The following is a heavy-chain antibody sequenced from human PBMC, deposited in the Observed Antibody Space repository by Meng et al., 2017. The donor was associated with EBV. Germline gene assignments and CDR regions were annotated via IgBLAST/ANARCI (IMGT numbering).Heavy chain of an antibody. Sequence: EVELWEFRGGVVQPGGALRRSWAASGLTFSSYAMSWVRQAPGKGLEWVSAISGSGGSTYYADSVKGRFTISRDNSKKTLYLQMNSLRAEDTAVYYCAKVNQLLGGNDYWGQGTLVTVSS. CDR3: AKVNQLLGGNDY. CDR2: ISGSGGST. J-gene: IGHJ4*02. CDR1: GLTFSSYA. V-gene: IGHV3-23*01. D-gene: IGHD1-26*01.